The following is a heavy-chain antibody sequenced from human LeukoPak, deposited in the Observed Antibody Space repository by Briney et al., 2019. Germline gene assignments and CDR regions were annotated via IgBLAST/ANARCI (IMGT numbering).Heavy chain of an antibody. Sequence: ASVTVSFKASGYTFTGYYMHWVRQAPGQGLEWMGIINPSGGSTSYAQKFQGRVTMTRDMSTSTVYMELSSLRSEDTAVYYCAREGGSWGGYFDYWGQGTLVTVSS. V-gene: IGHV1-46*01. CDR1: GYTFTGYY. CDR3: AREGGSWGGYFDY. D-gene: IGHD1-26*01. CDR2: INPSGGST. J-gene: IGHJ4*02.